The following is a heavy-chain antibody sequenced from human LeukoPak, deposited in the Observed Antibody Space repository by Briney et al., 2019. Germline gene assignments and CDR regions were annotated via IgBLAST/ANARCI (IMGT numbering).Heavy chain of an antibody. D-gene: IGHD1-1*01. V-gene: IGHV4-4*07. Sequence: PSETLSLTCTVSGGSISSYYWTWIRQPAGKALEWIGRIYSGGNTNYNPSLESRVTMSVDTSKNQFSLRLSSVTAADTAVYYCATWRTAKTGFDYWGQGTLVTVSS. CDR2: IYSGGNT. CDR1: GGSISSYY. J-gene: IGHJ4*02. CDR3: ATWRTAKTGFDY.